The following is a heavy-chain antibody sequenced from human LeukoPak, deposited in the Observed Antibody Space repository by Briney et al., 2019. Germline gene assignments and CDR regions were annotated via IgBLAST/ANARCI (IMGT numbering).Heavy chain of an antibody. CDR1: GYTLTELS. CDR2: FDPEDGET. Sequence: ASVKVSCKVSGYTLTELSMHWVRQAPGKGLEWMGGFDPEDGETIYARKFQGRVTMTEDTSTDTAYMELSSLRSEDTAVYYCATVVRDGDYGYFQHWGQGTLVTVSS. J-gene: IGHJ1*01. D-gene: IGHD4-17*01. CDR3: ATVVRDGDYGYFQH. V-gene: IGHV1-24*01.